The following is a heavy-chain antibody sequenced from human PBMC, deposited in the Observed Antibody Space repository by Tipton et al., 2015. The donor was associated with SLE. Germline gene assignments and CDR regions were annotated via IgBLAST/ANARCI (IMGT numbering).Heavy chain of an antibody. CDR2: FYSGGSR. V-gene: IGHV3-53*05. CDR1: GFRVSSNY. CDR3: ARVLGSYYGMDV. J-gene: IGHJ6*02. Sequence: SLRLSCAASGFRVSSNYMSWVRQAPGKGLEWVSVFYSGGSRYYADSVKGRFTISRDNSKNTLYLQMNSLRAEDTAVYYCARVLGSYYGMDVWGQGTTVTVSS.